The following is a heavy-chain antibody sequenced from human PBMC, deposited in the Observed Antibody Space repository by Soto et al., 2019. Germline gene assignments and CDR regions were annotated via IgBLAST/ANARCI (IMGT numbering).Heavy chain of an antibody. J-gene: IGHJ5*02. CDR2: INPSGGTT. Sequence: QVQLAQSGTEVKKPGASVKVSCKTSGYIFTSYYIHWVRQAPGQGLEWMGIINPSGGTTTYAQKFQGRVTMTRYTSTSTVYMELSSLRSEDTAVYYCARGPATAPDASWGLGTLVTVSS. D-gene: IGHD2-2*01. CDR3: ARGPATAPDAS. CDR1: GYIFTSYY. V-gene: IGHV1-46*01.